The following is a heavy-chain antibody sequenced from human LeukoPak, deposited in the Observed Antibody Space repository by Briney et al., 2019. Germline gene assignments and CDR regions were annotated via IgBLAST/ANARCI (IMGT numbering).Heavy chain of an antibody. D-gene: IGHD3-16*01. CDR2: IIPIFGTA. CDR1: GGTFSSYA. CDR3: ARRHVKEDYYYGMDV. V-gene: IGHV1-69*13. Sequence: VASVKVSCKASGGTFSSYAISWVRQAPGQGLEWMGGIIPIFGTANYAQKFQGRVTITADGSTSTAYMELSSLRSEDTAVYYCARRHVKEDYYYGMDVWGQGTTVTVSS. J-gene: IGHJ6*02.